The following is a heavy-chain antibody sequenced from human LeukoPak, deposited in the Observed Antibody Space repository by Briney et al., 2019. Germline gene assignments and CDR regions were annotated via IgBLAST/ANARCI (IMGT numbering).Heavy chain of an antibody. CDR2: IYCSGRT. D-gene: IGHD4-17*01. CDR1: GGSVRSSSYY. Sequence: SETLSLTCSVHGGSVRSSSYYWGWIRQPPGKGLGWIETIYCSGRTYYSPSLTSRVTIPVDTSKHQFSLHLSSVTAADTAVYYCARLDYGDSAFDVWGQGTMVTVSP. V-gene: IGHV4-39*01. CDR3: ARLDYGDSAFDV. J-gene: IGHJ3*01.